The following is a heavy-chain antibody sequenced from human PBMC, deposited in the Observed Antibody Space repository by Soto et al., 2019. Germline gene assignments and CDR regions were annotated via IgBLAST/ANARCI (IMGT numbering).Heavy chain of an antibody. J-gene: IGHJ5*02. CDR1: GGSISSYY. CDR2: IYYSGST. CDR3: AREPIRGNWFDP. D-gene: IGHD1-20*01. Sequence: SETLSLTCTVSGGSISSYYWGWIRQPPGKGLEWIGYIYYSGSTNYNPSLKSRVTISVDTSKNQFSLNLSSVTAADTAVYYCAREPIRGNWFDPWGQGTLVTVSS. V-gene: IGHV4-59*01.